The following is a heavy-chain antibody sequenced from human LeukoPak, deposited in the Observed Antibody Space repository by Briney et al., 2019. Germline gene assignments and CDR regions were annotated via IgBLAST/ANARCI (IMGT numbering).Heavy chain of an antibody. CDR2: IYTSGST. CDR3: ARHARYYYDSSGYYYSNTFDY. Sequence: SETLSLTCTVSGGSISSYYWSWIRQPAGKGLEWIGRIYTSGSTNYNPSLESRVTMSVDTSKNQFSLKLSSVTAADTAVYYCARHARYYYDSSGYYYSNTFDYWGQGTLVTVSP. CDR1: GGSISSYY. V-gene: IGHV4-4*07. D-gene: IGHD3-22*01. J-gene: IGHJ4*02.